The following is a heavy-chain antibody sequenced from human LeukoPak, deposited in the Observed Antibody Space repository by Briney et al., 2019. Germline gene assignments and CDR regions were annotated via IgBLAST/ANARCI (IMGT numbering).Heavy chain of an antibody. CDR2: IYYSGST. Sequence: YPSETLSPTCTVSGGSISSSSYYWGWIRQPPGKGLEWIGSIYYSGSTYYNPSLKSRVTISVDTSKNQFSLKLSSVTAADMAVYYCARLTTVTYFDYWGQGTLVTVSS. D-gene: IGHD4-17*01. CDR1: GGSISSSSYY. CDR3: ARLTTVTYFDY. J-gene: IGHJ4*02. V-gene: IGHV4-39*07.